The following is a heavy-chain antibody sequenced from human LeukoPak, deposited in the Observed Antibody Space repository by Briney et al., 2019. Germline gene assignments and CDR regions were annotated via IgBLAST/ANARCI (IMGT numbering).Heavy chain of an antibody. Sequence: GGSLRLSCAASGFSFSSYWISWVRQAPGKGLEWVANIKQDGSEKYYVDSVKGRFTISRDNSKNTLYLQMNSLRAEDTAVYYCARDLFGYSYGSLDYWGQGTLVTISS. V-gene: IGHV3-7*01. CDR3: ARDLFGYSYGSLDY. CDR2: IKQDGSEK. J-gene: IGHJ4*02. D-gene: IGHD5-18*01. CDR1: GFSFSSYW.